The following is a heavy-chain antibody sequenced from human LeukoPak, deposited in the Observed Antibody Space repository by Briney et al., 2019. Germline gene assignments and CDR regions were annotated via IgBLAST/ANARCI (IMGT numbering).Heavy chain of an antibody. CDR1: GGSISNNNYY. CDR3: ATWRTAKTGFDY. J-gene: IGHJ4*02. CDR2: IYYSGSP. D-gene: IGHD1-1*01. V-gene: IGHV4-39*01. Sequence: PSETLSLTCTVSGGSISNNNYYWAWIRQPPGKGLECIGSIYYSGSPSYNPSLKSRVTISVEASKNQFSLRLSSVTAADTAVYYCATWRTAKTGFDYWGQGTLVTVSS.